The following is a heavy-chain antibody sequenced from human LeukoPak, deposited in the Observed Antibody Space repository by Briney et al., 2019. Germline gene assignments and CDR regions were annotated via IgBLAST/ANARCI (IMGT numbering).Heavy chain of an antibody. Sequence: PGGSLRLSCAASGFTFDDYAMHWVRQAPGKGLEWVSLISGGGGSTYYADPVKGRFTISRDNSKNSLYLQMNSLRTVDTAMYYCAKEDYYDSSGYLAVTYNWFNPWGQGTLVTVSS. CDR2: ISGGGGST. D-gene: IGHD3-22*01. CDR1: GFTFDDYA. V-gene: IGHV3-43*02. CDR3: AKEDYYDSSGYLAVTYNWFNP. J-gene: IGHJ5*02.